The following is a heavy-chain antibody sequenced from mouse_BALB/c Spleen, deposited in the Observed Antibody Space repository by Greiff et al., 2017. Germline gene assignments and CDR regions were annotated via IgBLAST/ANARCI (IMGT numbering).Heavy chain of an antibody. V-gene: IGHV3-2*02. Sequence: EVQLQESGPGLVKPSQSLSLTCTVTGYSITSDYAWNWIRQFPGNKLEWMGYISYSGSTSYNPSLKSRISITRDTSKNQFFLQLNSVTTEDTATYYCARSTMIPWFAYWGQGTLVTVSA. CDR1: GYSITSDYA. J-gene: IGHJ3*01. CDR2: ISYSGST. CDR3: ARSTMIPWFAY. D-gene: IGHD2-4*01.